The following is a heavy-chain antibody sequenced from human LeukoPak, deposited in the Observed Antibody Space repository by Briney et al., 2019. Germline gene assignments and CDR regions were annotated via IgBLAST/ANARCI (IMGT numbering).Heavy chain of an antibody. V-gene: IGHV1-18*01. CDR2: ISAYNGNT. Sequence: GASVKVSCKASGYTFTRYGISWVRQTPGQGLEWMGWISAYNGNTNYAQKLQGRVTMTTDTSTSTAYMELRSLRSDDTAVYYCARAAFDYYDSSGQTFYGMDVWGEATTVTVSS. CDR3: ARAAFDYYDSSGQTFYGMDV. D-gene: IGHD3-22*01. CDR1: GYTFTRYG. J-gene: IGHJ6*04.